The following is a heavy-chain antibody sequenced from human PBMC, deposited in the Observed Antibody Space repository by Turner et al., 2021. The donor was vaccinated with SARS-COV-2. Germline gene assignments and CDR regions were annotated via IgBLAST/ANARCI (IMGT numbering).Heavy chain of an antibody. J-gene: IGHJ4*02. D-gene: IGHD3-10*01. CDR2: ISGSGGST. V-gene: IGHV3-23*01. CDR1: GFTFINYA. CDR3: AKNLGGWPFDY. Sequence: EVQLLESGGGLVQPGGSLRLSCAASGFTFINYAMSWVRQAPGKRLEWVSAISGSGGSTYYADSVKGRFTISRDNSKNTLYLQMNSLRAEDTAVYYCAKNLGGWPFDYWGQGTLVTVSS.